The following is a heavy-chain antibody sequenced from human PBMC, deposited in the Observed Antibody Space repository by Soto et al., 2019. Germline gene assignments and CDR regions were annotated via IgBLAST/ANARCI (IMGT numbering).Heavy chain of an antibody. V-gene: IGHV4-34*01. CDR3: ARGLRVGTGLSSSWYQRAEYLQH. CDR2: INHSGST. Sequence: SETLSLTCAVYGGSFSGYYWSWIRQPPGKGLEWIGEINHSGSTNYNPSLKSRVTISVDMSKNQFSLKLSSVTAADTAVYYCARGLRVGTGLSSSWYQRAEYLQHWGQGTLVTVSS. D-gene: IGHD6-13*01. J-gene: IGHJ1*01. CDR1: GGSFSGYY.